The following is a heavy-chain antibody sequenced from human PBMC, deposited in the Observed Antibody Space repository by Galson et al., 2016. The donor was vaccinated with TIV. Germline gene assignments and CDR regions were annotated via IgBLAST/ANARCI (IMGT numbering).Heavy chain of an antibody. CDR3: AREGSTVTMHHYFGLDV. CDR2: MYYSGHP. V-gene: IGHV4-38-2*02. J-gene: IGHJ6*02. CDR1: GYSITSGYY. Sequence: QVQLQESGPGLVKPSETLSLTCAVSGYSITSGYYWGWIRQPPGKGLEWIGSMYYSGHPYSNPSLKGRLTISLDTSQTQMSLKPRSVPAAETAVYYCAREGSTVTMHHYFGLDVWGQGATVIVSS. D-gene: IGHD4-17*01.